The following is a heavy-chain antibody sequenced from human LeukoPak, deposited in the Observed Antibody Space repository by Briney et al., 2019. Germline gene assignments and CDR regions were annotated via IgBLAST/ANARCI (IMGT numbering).Heavy chain of an antibody. CDR1: GFTFDDYA. V-gene: IGHV3-9*01. J-gene: IGHJ6*04. CDR3: ARDFPMDV. Sequence: GRSLRLSCAASGFTFDDYAMHWVRQAPGKGLEWVSGISWNSGSIGYADSVKGRFTISRDNSKNTLYLQMNSLRAEDTAVYYCARDFPMDVWGKGTTVTVSS. CDR2: ISWNSGSI.